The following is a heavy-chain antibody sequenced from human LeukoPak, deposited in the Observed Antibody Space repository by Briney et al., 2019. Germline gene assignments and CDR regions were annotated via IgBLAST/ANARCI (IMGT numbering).Heavy chain of an antibody. CDR1: GGSISSYY. CDR3: ARSDRDY. J-gene: IGHJ4*02. Sequence: PSETLSLTCTVSGGSISSYYWSWIRQPPGKGLEWIGYIHYSGSTNYNPSLKSRVTISVDTSKNQFSLKLSSVTAADTAVYYCARSDRDYWGQGTLVTVSS. D-gene: IGHD3-22*01. CDR2: IHYSGST. V-gene: IGHV4-59*01.